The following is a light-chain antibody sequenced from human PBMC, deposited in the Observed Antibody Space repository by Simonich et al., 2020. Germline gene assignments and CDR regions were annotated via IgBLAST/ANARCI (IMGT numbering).Light chain of an antibody. CDR2: GAS. J-gene: IGKJ4*01. CDR3: QQYNNWPLT. Sequence: EIVITQSPATLSVSPGERATLSCRASQSVCSNLALYPQKPGQAPRLLIYGASTRATGIPASFSGSGSGTEFTLTISSMQSEDFAVYYCQQYNNWPLTFGGGTKVEIK. CDR1: QSVCSN. V-gene: IGKV3-15*01.